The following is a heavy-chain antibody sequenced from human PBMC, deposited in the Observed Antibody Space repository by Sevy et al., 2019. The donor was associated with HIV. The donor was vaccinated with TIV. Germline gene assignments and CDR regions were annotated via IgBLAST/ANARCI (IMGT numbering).Heavy chain of an antibody. CDR1: GYTFSTYG. J-gene: IGHJ5*02. D-gene: IGHD3-16*01. CDR2: IGAYNGNR. Sequence: ASVKVSCKASGYTFSTYGISWVRQAPGQGLEWMGWIGAYNGNRKYAQKFQDRITMTTDTSTSTAYMELRSLSSDDTAVNFCARLSTARGESNWFDPWGQGTLVTVSS. V-gene: IGHV1-18*01. CDR3: ARLSTARGESNWFDP.